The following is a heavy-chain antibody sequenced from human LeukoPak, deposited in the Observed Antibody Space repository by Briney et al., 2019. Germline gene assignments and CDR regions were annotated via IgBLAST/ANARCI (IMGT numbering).Heavy chain of an antibody. CDR1: GYTFTSYY. V-gene: IGHV1-46*01. J-gene: IGHJ4*02. CDR2: INPSGGST. D-gene: IGHD3-22*01. CDR3: ARDWDQGYYYDSSGYYQDY. Sequence: GASVKVSCKASGYTFTSYYMHWVRQAPGQGLEWMGIINPSGGSTSYAQKFQGRVTMTRDTSTSTAYMELSSLRSEDTAVYYCARDWDQGYYYDSSGYYQDYWGQGTLVTVSS.